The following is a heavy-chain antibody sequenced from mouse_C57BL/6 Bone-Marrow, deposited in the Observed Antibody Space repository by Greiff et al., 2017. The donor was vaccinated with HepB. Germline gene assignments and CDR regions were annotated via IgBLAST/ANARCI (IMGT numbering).Heavy chain of an antibody. CDR1: GYTFTDYE. CDR2: IDPETGGT. CDR3: TRWESYYAMDY. J-gene: IGHJ4*01. V-gene: IGHV1-15*01. Sequence: LVESGAELVRPGASVTLSCKASGYTFTDYEMHWVKQTPVHGLEWIGAIDPETGGTAYNQKFKGKAILTADKSSSTAYMELRSLTSEDSAVYYCTRWESYYAMDYWGQGTSVTVSS. D-gene: IGHD4-1*01.